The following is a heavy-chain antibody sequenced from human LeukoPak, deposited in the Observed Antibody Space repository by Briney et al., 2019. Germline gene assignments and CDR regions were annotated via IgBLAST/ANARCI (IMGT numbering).Heavy chain of an antibody. Sequence: PGGSLRLSCAASGFTFSTYWMHWVRQAPGKGPLWVSHINGDGSTTNYADSVKGRFIISRDNAKNTLYLQMNSLRAEDTAVYYCAEAASVRGVSYWGQGTLVTVSS. D-gene: IGHD3-10*01. V-gene: IGHV3-74*01. J-gene: IGHJ4*02. CDR1: GFTFSTYW. CDR3: AEAASVRGVSY. CDR2: INGDGSTT.